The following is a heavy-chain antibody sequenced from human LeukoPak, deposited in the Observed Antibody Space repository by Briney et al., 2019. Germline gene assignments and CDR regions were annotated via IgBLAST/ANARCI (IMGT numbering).Heavy chain of an antibody. Sequence: GGSLRLSCAASGFTFSSYAMSWVRQAPGKGLEWASAISGSGGSTYYADSVKGRFTISRDNSKNTLYLQMNSLRAEDTAVYYCAKSSGSYLTFFDYWGQGTLVTVSS. CDR1: GFTFSSYA. D-gene: IGHD1-26*01. CDR3: AKSSGSYLTFFDY. J-gene: IGHJ4*02. CDR2: ISGSGGST. V-gene: IGHV3-23*01.